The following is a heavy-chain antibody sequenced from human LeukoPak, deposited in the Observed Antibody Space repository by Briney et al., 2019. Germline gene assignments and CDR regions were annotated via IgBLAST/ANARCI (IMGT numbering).Heavy chain of an antibody. CDR2: IYYSGST. CDR1: GGSISSGGYY. V-gene: IGHV4-31*03. Sequence: SSQTLSLTCTVSGGSISSGGYYWSWIRQHPGKGLEWIGYIYYSGSTYYNPSLKSRVTISVDTSKNQFSLKLSSVTAADTAVYYCAREAPLHYYYYGMDVWGQGTTVTVSS. CDR3: AREAPLHYYYYGMDV. J-gene: IGHJ6*02.